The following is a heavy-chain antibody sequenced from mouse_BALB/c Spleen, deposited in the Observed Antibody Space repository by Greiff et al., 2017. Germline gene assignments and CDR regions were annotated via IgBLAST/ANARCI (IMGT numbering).Heavy chain of an antibody. CDR1: GFTFSSYA. CDR3: ARGDDGYFDY. CDR2: ISSGGSYT. J-gene: IGHJ2*01. Sequence: EVQGVESGGGLVKPGGSLKLSCAASGFTFSSYAMSWVRQSPEKRLEWVAEISSGGSYTYYPDTVTGRFTISRDNAKNTLYLEMSSLRSEDTAMYYCARGDDGYFDYWGQGTTLTVSS. V-gene: IGHV5-9-4*01. D-gene: IGHD2-3*01.